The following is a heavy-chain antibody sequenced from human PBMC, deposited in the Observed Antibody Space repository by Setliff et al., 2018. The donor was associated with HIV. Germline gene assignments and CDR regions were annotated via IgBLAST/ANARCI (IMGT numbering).Heavy chain of an antibody. CDR3: AAVFTGEPGRSLDY. CDR2: ISSSGTYI. CDR1: GFTFITST. D-gene: IGHD2-15*01. J-gene: IGHJ4*02. V-gene: IGHV3-21*06. Sequence: GESLKISCVVSGFTFITSTMNWVRQAPGKGLEWVASISSSGTYIHYADSVKGRFSISRDNAQNSLSLQMSSLRPEDTAVYYCAAVFTGEPGRSLDYWGPGTLVTVS.